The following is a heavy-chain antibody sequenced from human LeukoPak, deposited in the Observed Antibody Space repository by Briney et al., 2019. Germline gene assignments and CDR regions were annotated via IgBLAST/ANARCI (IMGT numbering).Heavy chain of an antibody. V-gene: IGHV5-51*01. CDR2: IYPGDSDT. CDR3: AGQDVDIVATIYYFDY. Sequence: GESLKISCKGSGYSFTSYWIGWVRQMPGKGLEWMGIIYPGDSDTRYSPSFQGQVTISADKSISTAYLQWSSLKASDTAMYYCAGQDVDIVATIYYFDYWGQGTLVTVSS. D-gene: IGHD5-12*01. CDR1: GYSFTSYW. J-gene: IGHJ4*02.